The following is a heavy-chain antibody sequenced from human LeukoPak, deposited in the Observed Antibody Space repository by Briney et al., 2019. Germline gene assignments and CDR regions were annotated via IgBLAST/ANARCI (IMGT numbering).Heavy chain of an antibody. Sequence: PSEILSLTCAVDGGSFSSYYSSRIRHPPEKRLEWNGEINHSGSTIYNPSLKSRLHISVDTSKNQFSLKLSSVTAADTALYYCARLYCSSDSCYQIFDYWGQGTLVTVSS. CDR3: ARLYCSSDSCYQIFDY. D-gene: IGHD2-15*01. V-gene: IGHV4-34*01. J-gene: IGHJ4*02. CDR2: INHSGST. CDR1: GGSFSSYY.